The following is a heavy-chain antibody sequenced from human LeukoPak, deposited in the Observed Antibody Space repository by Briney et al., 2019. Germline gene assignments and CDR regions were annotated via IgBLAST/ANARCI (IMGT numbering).Heavy chain of an antibody. CDR1: GGSLYGYH. D-gene: IGHD6-6*01. J-gene: IGHJ3*02. Sequence: PSETLSLTCTVSGGSLYGYHWSWIRQPPGKGLEWIGYINCSGSTNYNPSLKNGVTRSVDTSKTQFSLKLNSVTAADTAVCYCARGYEYDERKSDVFDSWSQGTMVTV. CDR3: ARGYEYDERKSDVFDS. V-gene: IGHV4-59*01. CDR2: INCSGST.